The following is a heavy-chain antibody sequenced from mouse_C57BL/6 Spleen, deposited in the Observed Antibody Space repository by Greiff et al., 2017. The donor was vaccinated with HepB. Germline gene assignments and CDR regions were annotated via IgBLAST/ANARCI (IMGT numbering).Heavy chain of an antibody. CDR2: IYPSDSET. V-gene: IGHV1-61*01. CDR3: ARTDYYGSVAY. J-gene: IGHJ3*01. Sequence: VQLQQPGAELVRPGSSVKLSCKASGYTFTSYWMDWVKQRPGQGLEWIGNIYPSDSETHYNQKFKDKATLTVDKSSSTAYMQLSSLTSEDSAVYYCARTDYYGSVAYWGQGTLVTVSA. D-gene: IGHD1-1*01. CDR1: GYTFTSYW.